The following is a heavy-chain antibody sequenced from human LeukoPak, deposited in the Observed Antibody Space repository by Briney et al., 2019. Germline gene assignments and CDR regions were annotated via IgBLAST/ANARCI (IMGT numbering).Heavy chain of an antibody. Sequence: SETLSLTCTVSGGSISSYYWSWIRQPAGKGLEWIGRIYTSGSTNYNPSLKSGVTMSVDTSKNQFSLKLSSVTAADTAVYYCARDMMGATIILTYYYYGMDVWGQGTTVTVSS. CDR1: GGSISSYY. V-gene: IGHV4-4*07. D-gene: IGHD5-12*01. J-gene: IGHJ6*02. CDR3: ARDMMGATIILTYYYYGMDV. CDR2: IYTSGST.